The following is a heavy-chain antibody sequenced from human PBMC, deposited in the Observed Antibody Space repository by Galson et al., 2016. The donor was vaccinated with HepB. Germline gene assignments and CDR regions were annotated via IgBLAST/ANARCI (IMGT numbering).Heavy chain of an antibody. D-gene: IGHD4-17*01. Sequence: SLRLSCAASGFTLSSSAMTWVRQAPGRGLEWVSAITETGSFAYYADSVRGRFTLSRDTSKNTVYLQMNYLRADDTALYYCGRDYPTMTDHHPYHVDVWGKGTAVTVSS. CDR1: GFTLSSSA. V-gene: IGHV3-23*01. CDR3: GRDYPTMTDHHPYHVDV. CDR2: ITETGSFA. J-gene: IGHJ6*04.